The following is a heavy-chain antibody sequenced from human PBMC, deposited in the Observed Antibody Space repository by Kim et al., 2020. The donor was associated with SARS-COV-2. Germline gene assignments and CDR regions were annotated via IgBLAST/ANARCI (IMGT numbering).Heavy chain of an antibody. CDR1: GYTFTGYY. CDR2: INPNSGGT. CDR3: ARLSVAGISVGWFDP. J-gene: IGHJ5*02. Sequence: ASVKVSCKASGYTFTGYYMHWVRQAPGQGLEWMGWINPNSGGTNYAQKFQGRVTMTRDTSISTAYMELSRLRSDDTAVYYCARLSVAGISVGWFDPWGQGTLVTVSS. D-gene: IGHD6-19*01. V-gene: IGHV1-2*02.